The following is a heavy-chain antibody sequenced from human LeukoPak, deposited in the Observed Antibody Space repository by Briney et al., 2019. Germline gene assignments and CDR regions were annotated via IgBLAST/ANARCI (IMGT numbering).Heavy chain of an antibody. Sequence: GGSLRLSCAASGFTFSSYSMNWVRQAPGKGLEWVSSISSSSSYIYYADSVKGRFTISRDNAKNSLYLQTNSLRAEDTAVYYCARDQGPLYYDFWSGYPTYDAFDIWGQGTMVTVSS. CDR1: GFTFSSYS. CDR3: ARDQGPLYYDFWSGYPTYDAFDI. V-gene: IGHV3-21*01. D-gene: IGHD3-3*01. CDR2: ISSSSSYI. J-gene: IGHJ3*02.